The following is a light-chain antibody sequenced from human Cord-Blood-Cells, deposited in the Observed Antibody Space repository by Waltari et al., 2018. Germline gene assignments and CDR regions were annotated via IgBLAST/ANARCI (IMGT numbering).Light chain of an antibody. CDR1: SLRSYY. CDR2: GKN. J-gene: IGLJ2*01. V-gene: IGLV3-19*01. Sequence: SSELTQDPAVSVALGQTVRITCQGDSLRSYYASWYQQKPGPAPVLVIYGKNTRPSGIPDRFSRSSSGNTASLTITGAQAEDEADYYCDSRDSSGNHLVFGGGTKLTVL. CDR3: DSRDSSGNHLV.